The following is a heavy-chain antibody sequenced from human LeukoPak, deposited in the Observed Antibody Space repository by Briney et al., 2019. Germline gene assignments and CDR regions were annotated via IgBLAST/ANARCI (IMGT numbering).Heavy chain of an antibody. V-gene: IGHV1-18*01. J-gene: IGHJ4*02. CDR2: IYSYNGNT. CDR1: GYTFTSYG. Sequence: ASVKVSSKASGYTFTSYGISWVRQAPGQGLEWMGWIYSYNGNTNYAQKFQGRVTMTTDTSTSTAYMELRSLRSDDTAVYYCARLKNYGDYGYWGQGTLVTVSS. CDR3: ARLKNYGDYGY. D-gene: IGHD4-17*01.